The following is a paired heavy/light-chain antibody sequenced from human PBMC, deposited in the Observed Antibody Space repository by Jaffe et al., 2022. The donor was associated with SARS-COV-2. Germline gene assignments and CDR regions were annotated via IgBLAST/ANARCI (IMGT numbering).Light chain of an antibody. CDR1: QSVLYSSSNKNF. J-gene: IGKJ3*01. CDR2: WAS. V-gene: IGKV4-1*01. Sequence: DIVMTQSPDSLAVSLGERATINCKSSQSVLYSSSNKNFLAWYQQKPGQPPRLLIYWASTRESGVPDRFSGSGSGTDFTLTISSLQAEDVAVYYCQQYHSIPGTFGPGTKVDIK. CDR3: QQYHSIPGT.
Heavy chain of an antibody. D-gene: IGHD4-17*01. V-gene: IGHV1-3*01. J-gene: IGHJ4*02. CDR1: RYTFTNYA. Sequence: QVQFVQSGAEVKKPGASVKVSCKTSRYTFTNYAIHWVRQAPGQRPEWMGWISAGNGNTKYSQKLQGRVTITRDTSATTVYMELSSLRSEDTAVYYCARGDYGDSLVPLGYWGQGTLVTVSS. CDR2: ISAGNGNT. CDR3: ARGDYGDSLVPLGY.